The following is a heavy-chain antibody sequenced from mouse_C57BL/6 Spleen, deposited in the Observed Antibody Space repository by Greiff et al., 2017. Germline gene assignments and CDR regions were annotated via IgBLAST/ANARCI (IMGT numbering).Heavy chain of an antibody. D-gene: IGHD1-1*01. CDR2: IDPSDSET. J-gene: IGHJ2*01. V-gene: IGHV1-52*01. CDR3: AREGITTVVGGY. CDR1: GYTFTSYW. Sequence: QVQLQQPGAELVRPGSSVKLSCKASGYTFTSYWMHWVKQRPIQGLEWIGNIDPSDSETHYNQKFKDKATLTVDKSSSTAYMQLSSLISEDSAVYYCAREGITTVVGGYWGQGTTLTVSS.